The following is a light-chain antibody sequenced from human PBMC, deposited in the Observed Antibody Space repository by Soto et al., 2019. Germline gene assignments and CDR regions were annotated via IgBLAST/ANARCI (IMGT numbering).Light chain of an antibody. CDR2: AAS. Sequence: DIQMTQSPSSLSASVGDRVTITCRASQRINNYLNWYQQKPGKAPNLLIYAASSLQSGVPSRFSGSGSGTDFTLTISSLQPEDFATYYCQQSYSTPRGLTFGGRTKVAIK. CDR3: QQSYSTPRGLT. CDR1: QRINNY. V-gene: IGKV1-39*01. J-gene: IGKJ4*01.